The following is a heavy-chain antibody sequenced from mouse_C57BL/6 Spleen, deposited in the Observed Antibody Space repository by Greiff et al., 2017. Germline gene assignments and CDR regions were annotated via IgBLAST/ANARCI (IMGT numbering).Heavy chain of an antibody. J-gene: IGHJ4*01. CDR2: IHPNSGST. CDR3: ARWGSSYHYAMDY. Sequence: VQLQQPGAELVKPGASVTLSCKASGYTFTSYWMHWVKQRPGQGLEWIGMIHPNSGSTNYNEKFKSKATLTVDKSSSTAYMQLSSLTSEDSAVYYCARWGSSYHYAMDYWGQGTSVTVSS. V-gene: IGHV1-64*01. CDR1: GYTFTSYW. D-gene: IGHD1-1*01.